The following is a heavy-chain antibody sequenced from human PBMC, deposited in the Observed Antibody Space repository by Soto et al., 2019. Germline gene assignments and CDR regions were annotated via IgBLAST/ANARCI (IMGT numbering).Heavy chain of an antibody. CDR2: NYYSGIT. J-gene: IGHJ6*02. V-gene: IGHV4-31*03. D-gene: IGHD6-6*01. CDR3: ARGSSIAGLYYGMDV. Sequence: QVQVQESGPGLVKPSQTLSLTCTVSGGSISSGGYYWTWIRQHPGKGLEWIGYNYYSGITYYNPSLKSRVTISLDTSKNQFSLKLSSVTAADTAVYYCARGSSIAGLYYGMDVWGQGTTVTVSS. CDR1: GGSISSGGYY.